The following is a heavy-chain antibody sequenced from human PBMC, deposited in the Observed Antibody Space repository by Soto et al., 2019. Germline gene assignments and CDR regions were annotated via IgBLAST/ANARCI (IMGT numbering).Heavy chain of an antibody. CDR1: GGTFSSYA. J-gene: IGHJ6*02. CDR2: IIPIFGTA. Sequence: GASVKVSCKASGGTFSSYAISWVRQAPGQGLEWMGGIIPIFGTANYAQKFQGRVTITADESTSTAYMELSSLRSEDTAVYYCASRRLAEYYYYGMDVWGQGTTVTVSS. CDR3: ASRRLAEYYYYGMDV. V-gene: IGHV1-69*13.